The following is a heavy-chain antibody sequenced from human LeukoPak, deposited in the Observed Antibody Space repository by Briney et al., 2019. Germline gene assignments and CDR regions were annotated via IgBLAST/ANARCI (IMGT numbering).Heavy chain of an antibody. J-gene: IGHJ6*02. CDR2: MNPNSGNT. CDR3: ARDYYDFWSGYPNMYYYYGMDV. V-gene: IGHV1-8*01. CDR1: GYTFTSYD. Sequence: ASVKVSCTASGYTFTSYDINWVRQATGQGLEWMGWMNPNSGNTGYAQKFQGRVTMTRNTSISTAYMELSSLRSEDTAVYYCARDYYDFWSGYPNMYYYYGMDVWGQGTTVTVSS. D-gene: IGHD3-3*01.